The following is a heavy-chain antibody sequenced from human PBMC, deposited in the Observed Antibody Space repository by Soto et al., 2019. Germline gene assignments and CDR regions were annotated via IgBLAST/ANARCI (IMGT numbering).Heavy chain of an antibody. CDR3: ATTSGQYSSAWDKVDV. CDR1: GYTFTDYH. CDR2: ITPYNGAT. Sequence: QVQLVQSGAEVKKPGASVKVSCKASGYTFTDYHVHWVRQAPGQGLEWMGWITPYNGATNYAQKFQGRDSQISDTSISTDHLDLNSLKSDDTVIYYGATTSGQYSSAWDKVDVWCQGTTVTVSS. D-gene: IGHD6-19*01. V-gene: IGHV1-2*02. J-gene: IGHJ6*02.